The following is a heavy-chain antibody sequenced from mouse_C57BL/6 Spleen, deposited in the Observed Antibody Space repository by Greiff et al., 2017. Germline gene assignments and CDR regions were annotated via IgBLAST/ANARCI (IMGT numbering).Heavy chain of an antibody. D-gene: IGHD2-4*01. CDR2: ISSGGDYI. CDR3: TRGDDYDDYAMDY. J-gene: IGHJ4*01. Sequence: DVHLVESGEGLVKPGGSLKLSCAASGFTFSSYAMSWVRQTPEKRLEWVAYISSGGDYIYYADTVKGRFTISRDNARNTLYLQMSSLKSEDTAMYYCTRGDDYDDYAMDYWGQGTSVTVSS. V-gene: IGHV5-9-1*02. CDR1: GFTFSSYA.